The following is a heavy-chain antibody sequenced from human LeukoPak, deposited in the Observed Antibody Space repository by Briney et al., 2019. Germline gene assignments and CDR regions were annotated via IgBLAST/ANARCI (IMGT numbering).Heavy chain of an antibody. CDR2: IYDSGST. CDR3: ARGPYCSSTSCHNWFDP. Sequence: SETLSLTCTVSGASIRSGDYYWSWIRQPPGKGLEWIGYIYDSGSTYYNPSLKSRITISVDTSENRFSLKLSSVAAADTAVYYCARGPYCSSTSCHNWFDPWGQGTLVTVSS. V-gene: IGHV4-30-4*01. J-gene: IGHJ5*02. D-gene: IGHD2-2*01. CDR1: GASIRSGDYY.